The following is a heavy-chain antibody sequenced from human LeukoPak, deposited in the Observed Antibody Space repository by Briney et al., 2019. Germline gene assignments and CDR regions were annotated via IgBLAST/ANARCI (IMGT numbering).Heavy chain of an antibody. J-gene: IGHJ4*02. D-gene: IGHD3-22*01. V-gene: IGHV4-38-2*02. Sequence: SETLSLTCNVSGYSISSGYFWGWVRQAPGKGLEWIGSIYQRATVHYNPSLKSRVTISLDTSKNHFSLNLRSMQASDTAVYYCARAAHDSGGYLRYYFDYWGQGTLVTVSS. CDR3: ARAAHDSGGYLRYYFDY. CDR2: IYQRATV. CDR1: GYSISSGYF.